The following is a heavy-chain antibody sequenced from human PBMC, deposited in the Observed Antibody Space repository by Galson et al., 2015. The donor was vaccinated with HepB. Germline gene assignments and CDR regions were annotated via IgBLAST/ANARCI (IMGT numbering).Heavy chain of an antibody. D-gene: IGHD6-13*01. CDR1: GFTFSSYS. J-gene: IGHJ4*02. V-gene: IGHV3-48*02. CDR2: ISSSSSTI. CDR3: AREDYRGSSSSWPHDY. Sequence: SLRLSCAASGFTFSSYSMNWVRQAPGKGLEWVSYISSSSSTIYYADSVKGRFTISRDNAKNSLYLQMNSLRDEDTAVYYCAREDYRGSSSSWPHDYWGQGTLVTVSS.